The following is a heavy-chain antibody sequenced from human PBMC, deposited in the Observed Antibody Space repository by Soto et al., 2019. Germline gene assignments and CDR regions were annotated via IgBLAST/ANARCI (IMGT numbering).Heavy chain of an antibody. CDR1: GYTFTGYY. Sequence: QVQLVQSGAEVKKPGASVKVSCKASGYTFTGYYMHWVRQAPGQGLEWMGWINPNSGGTNYAQKFQGWVTMTRDTXLSTAYMELSRLRSDDTAVYYCARDARGDEAPMDYWGQGTLVTVSS. CDR3: ARDARGDEAPMDY. CDR2: INPNSGGT. D-gene: IGHD3-10*01. J-gene: IGHJ4*02. V-gene: IGHV1-2*04.